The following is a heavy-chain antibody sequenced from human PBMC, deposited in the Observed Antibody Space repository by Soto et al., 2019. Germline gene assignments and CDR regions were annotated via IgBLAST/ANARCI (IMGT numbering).Heavy chain of an antibody. V-gene: IGHV1-69*02. CDR3: ARGDDILTGSDY. Sequence: QVQLVQSGAEVKKPGSSVKVSCRASGGTFISYTISWVRQAPGQGLEWMGRIIPILGIPHYAQKFQGRVTITADISTRTAYMELSSLRSEDTAVYYCARGDDILTGSDYWGQGTLVTVSS. CDR2: IIPILGIP. CDR1: GGTFISYT. J-gene: IGHJ4*02. D-gene: IGHD3-9*01.